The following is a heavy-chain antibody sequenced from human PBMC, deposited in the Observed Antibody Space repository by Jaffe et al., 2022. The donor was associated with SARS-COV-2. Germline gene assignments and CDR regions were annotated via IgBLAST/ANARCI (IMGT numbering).Heavy chain of an antibody. J-gene: IGHJ4*02. V-gene: IGHV4-39*01. CDR1: GGSISSSSLY. Sequence: QLQLQESGPGLMKPSETLSLTCSVSGGSISSSSLYWGWIRQSPGKGLEWIASIYNSGSTYYSPSLKSRVTISEDTSKNQFSLKLSSVTAADTAVYYCAAYYYHTNNYHNGIDYWGQGTLVTVSS. CDR2: IYNSGST. D-gene: IGHD3-22*01. CDR3: AAYYYHTNNYHNGIDY.